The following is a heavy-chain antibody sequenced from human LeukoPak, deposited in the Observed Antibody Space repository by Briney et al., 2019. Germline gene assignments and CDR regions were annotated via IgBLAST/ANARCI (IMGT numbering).Heavy chain of an antibody. CDR3: ARGGGRYTIISLDY. CDR2: ISTYNGNT. V-gene: IGHV1-18*01. J-gene: IGHJ4*02. D-gene: IGHD3-16*01. Sequence: ASETVSCKASGYTFTSYGITWVRQAPGQGLEWMGWISTYNGNTNYAQKLQGRVTMTTDTSTSTAYMELRSLRSDDTAVYYCARGGGRYTIISLDYWGQGTLVTVSS. CDR1: GYTFTSYG.